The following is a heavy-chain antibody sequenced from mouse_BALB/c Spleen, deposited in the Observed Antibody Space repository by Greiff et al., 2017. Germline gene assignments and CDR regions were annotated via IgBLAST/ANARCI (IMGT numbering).Heavy chain of an antibody. CDR3: ARGGSSYYAMDY. Sequence: VQLQQSGPELVKPGASVKISCKASGYAFSSSWMNWVKQRPGQGLEWIGRIYPGDGDTNYNGKFKGKATLTADKSSSTAYMQLSSLTSVDSAVYFCARGGSSYYAMDYWGQGISVTVSS. CDR1: GYAFSSSW. D-gene: IGHD1-1*01. V-gene: IGHV1-82*01. J-gene: IGHJ4*01. CDR2: IYPGDGDT.